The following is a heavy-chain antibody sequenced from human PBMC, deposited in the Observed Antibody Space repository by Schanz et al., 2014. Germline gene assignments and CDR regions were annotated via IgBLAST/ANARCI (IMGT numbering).Heavy chain of an antibody. D-gene: IGHD6-19*01. V-gene: IGHV3-48*01. Sequence: EADLVESGGGLIQRGESLRLSCSASGFSFSSYSMNWVRQAPGKGLEWLSYIDGKSTTVYYADSVKGRFTVSRDNARNSLYLHMNRLRAEDTALYYCAIIGVMVAVAGTRADYWGQGTLVTVSS. J-gene: IGHJ4*02. CDR1: GFSFSSYS. CDR2: IDGKSTTV. CDR3: AIIGVMVAVAGTRADY.